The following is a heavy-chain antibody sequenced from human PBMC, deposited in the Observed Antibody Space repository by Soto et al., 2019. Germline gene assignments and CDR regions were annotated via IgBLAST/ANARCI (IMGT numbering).Heavy chain of an antibody. CDR1: GFTLSSSW. V-gene: IGHV3-74*01. Sequence: GGSLRLSCAASGFTLSSSWMHLVRQAPGKGLVWVSRINSDGSITTYADSVKGRFTISRDNAKNTLDLQMNSLRAEDTAVYYCARVDVTTGTIDWGQGTLVTVSS. J-gene: IGHJ4*02. CDR3: ARVDVTTGTID. CDR2: INSDGSIT. D-gene: IGHD1-1*01.